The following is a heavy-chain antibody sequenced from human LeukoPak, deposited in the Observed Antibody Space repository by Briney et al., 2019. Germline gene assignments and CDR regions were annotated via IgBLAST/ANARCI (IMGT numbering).Heavy chain of an antibody. Sequence: SVKVSCKASGYTFTGYYMHWVRQAPGQGLEWMGGIIPIFSTTNYAQKFQGRVTITADESTSTASMELSSLRSEDTAVYYCASNYYGSGSYYNAFDFWGQGTLVTVSS. D-gene: IGHD3-10*01. CDR2: IIPIFSTT. V-gene: IGHV1-69*13. CDR1: GYTFTGYY. J-gene: IGHJ4*02. CDR3: ASNYYGSGSYYNAFDF.